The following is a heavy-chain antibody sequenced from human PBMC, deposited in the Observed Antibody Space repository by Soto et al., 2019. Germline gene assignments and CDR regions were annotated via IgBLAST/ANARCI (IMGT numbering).Heavy chain of an antibody. J-gene: IGHJ4*02. CDR2: ISGSGGST. Sequence: EVQLLDSGGGLVQPGGSLRLSCAASGFTFITYAMSWVRQAPGKGLEWVSAISGSGGSTYYADSVKGRFTISRDNSKNTLYLQMNSLRAEDTAVYYCAKADYGRSWRIYWGQGTLVTVSS. CDR1: GFTFITYA. V-gene: IGHV3-23*01. CDR3: AKADYGRSWRIY. D-gene: IGHD6-13*01.